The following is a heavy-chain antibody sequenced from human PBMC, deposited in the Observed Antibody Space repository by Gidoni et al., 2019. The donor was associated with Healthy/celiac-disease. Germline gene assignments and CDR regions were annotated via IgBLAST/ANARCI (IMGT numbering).Heavy chain of an antibody. Sequence: QVQLVQSGAEVKKPGASVKVSCKASGYPFTSYAMHWVRQAPGQRLEWMGWINAGNGNTKYSQKFQGRVTITRDTSASTAYMELSSLRSEDTAVYYCARDIDGDYGNDAFDIWGQGTMVTVSS. J-gene: IGHJ3*02. V-gene: IGHV1-3*01. CDR3: ARDIDGDYGNDAFDI. CDR2: INAGNGNT. D-gene: IGHD4-17*01. CDR1: GYPFTSYA.